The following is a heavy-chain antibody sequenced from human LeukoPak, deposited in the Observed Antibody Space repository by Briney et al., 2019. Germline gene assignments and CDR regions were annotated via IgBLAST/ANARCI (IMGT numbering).Heavy chain of an antibody. D-gene: IGHD6-25*01. CDR1: GDSVSSNSAA. J-gene: IGHJ6*02. V-gene: IGHV6-1*01. Sequence: SQTLSLTCAISGDSVSSNSAAWNWIRQSPSRGLEWLGRTYYRSKWYNDYAVSVKSRITINPDTSKNQFSLQLNSVTPEDTAVYHCAREVRSSGWYDYYYGMDVWGQGTTVTVSS. CDR3: AREVRSSGWYDYYYGMDV. CDR2: TYYRSKWYN.